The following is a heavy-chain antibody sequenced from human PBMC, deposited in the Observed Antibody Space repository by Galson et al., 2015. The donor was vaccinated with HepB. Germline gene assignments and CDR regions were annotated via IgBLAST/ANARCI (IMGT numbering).Heavy chain of an antibody. V-gene: IGHV3-48*01. CDR3: ATDIIAARASFDY. CDR2: ISSSSSTI. J-gene: IGHJ4*02. Sequence: SLRLSCAASGFTFSSYYMNWVRQAPGKGLEWVSYISSSSSTIYYADSVKGRFTISRDNAKDSLYLQMNSLRAEDTAIYYCATDIIAARASFDYWGQGTLVTVSS. D-gene: IGHD6-6*01. CDR1: GFTFSSYY.